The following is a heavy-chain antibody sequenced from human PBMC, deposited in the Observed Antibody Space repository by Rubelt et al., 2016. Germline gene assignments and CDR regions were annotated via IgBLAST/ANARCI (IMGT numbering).Heavy chain of an antibody. CDR1: GGTFSSYA. J-gene: IGHJ4*02. D-gene: IGHD3-10*01. CDR3: ARDLQVWFGELLLDY. V-gene: IGHV1-69*12. CDR2: IIPIFGTA. Sequence: QVQLVQSGAEVKKPGSSVKVSCKASGGTFSSYAISWVRQAPGQGLEWMGGIIPIFGTANYAQKFQGRVTITADESTSTAYMELRSLRSDDTAVYYCARDLQVWFGELLLDYWGQGTLVTVSS.